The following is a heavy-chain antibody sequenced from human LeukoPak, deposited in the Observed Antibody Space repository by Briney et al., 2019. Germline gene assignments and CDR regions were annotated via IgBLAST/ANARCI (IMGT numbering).Heavy chain of an antibody. Sequence: GGSLRLSCTASEFTFSGSAIHSVRQASGKGLEWVGRIRSKSNNYATTYTASLKGRFTISRDDSKNTAYLQMNSLRAEDTAAYYCAKFDWGGSTRGSFDSWGQGTLVTVSS. D-gene: IGHD2-2*01. V-gene: IGHV3-73*01. CDR3: AKFDWGGSTRGSFDS. CDR2: IRSKSNNYAT. J-gene: IGHJ4*02. CDR1: EFTFSGSA.